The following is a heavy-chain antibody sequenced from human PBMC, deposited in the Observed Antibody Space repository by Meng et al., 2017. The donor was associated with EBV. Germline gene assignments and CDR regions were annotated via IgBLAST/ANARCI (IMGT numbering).Heavy chain of an antibody. CDR3: AHIIAARPFDY. V-gene: IGHV2-5*02. Sequence: HTPLKVSGPSLVKPTPPLTMPCTFSGFSLCTRGVGVGWIRQPPGKALEWLALIYWDDDKRYSPSLKSRLTITKDTSKNQVVLTMTNMDPVDAATYYCAHIIAARPFDYWGQGTLVTVSS. CDR2: IYWDDDK. CDR1: GFSLCTRGVG. J-gene: IGHJ4*02. D-gene: IGHD6-6*01.